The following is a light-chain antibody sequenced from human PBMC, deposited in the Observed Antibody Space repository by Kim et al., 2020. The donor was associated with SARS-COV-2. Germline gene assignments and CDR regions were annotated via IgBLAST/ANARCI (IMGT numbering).Light chain of an antibody. CDR3: HQYNHWPPGT. V-gene: IGKV3-15*01. CDR2: GSS. J-gene: IGKJ2*01. Sequence: EIVMTQSPATLSVSPGERATLSCRASQSVSSNLAWYQHKPGQAPRLLIYGSSTRATGIPARFSGSGSGTEFTLPISSLQSEDFAVYYCHQYNHWPPGTFGQGTKLEI. CDR1: QSVSSN.